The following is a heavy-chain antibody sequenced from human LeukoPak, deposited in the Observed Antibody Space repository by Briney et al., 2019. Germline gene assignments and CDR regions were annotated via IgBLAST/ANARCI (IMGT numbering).Heavy chain of an antibody. CDR3: ARVGSSGWRGTRVFVY. CDR1: GDTFTSYD. V-gene: IGHV1-8*02. D-gene: IGHD6-19*01. J-gene: IGHJ4*02. Sequence: ASVKVSCKASGDTFTSYDINWVRQATGQGLEWMGWMNPNSGNTGYAQKFQGRVTMTRNTSISTAYMELSSLRSEDTAVYYCARVGSSGWRGTRVFVYSGQGTLVTVSS. CDR2: MNPNSGNT.